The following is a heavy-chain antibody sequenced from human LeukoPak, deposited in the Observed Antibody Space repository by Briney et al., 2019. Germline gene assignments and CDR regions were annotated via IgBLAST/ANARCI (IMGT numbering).Heavy chain of an antibody. CDR3: VRGTPTPGMDY. Sequence: ASVRVSCKASGYPFSAHFLNWVRQAPGQGLEWMGNIDTTTGNPRYAQDFTGRFVFSLDTSVSTAYLQITSLKADDTAAYYCVRGTPTPGMDYWGQGTQVTV. V-gene: IGHV7-4-1*02. J-gene: IGHJ4*02. D-gene: IGHD3-10*01. CDR1: GYPFSAHF. CDR2: IDTTTGNP.